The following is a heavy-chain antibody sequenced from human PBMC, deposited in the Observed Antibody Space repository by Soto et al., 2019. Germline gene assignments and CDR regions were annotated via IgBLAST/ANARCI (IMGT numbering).Heavy chain of an antibody. J-gene: IGHJ6*02. V-gene: IGHV1-69*01. CDR2: VIPLFDTA. CDR3: ATVGQHDGYNFYHGMDV. CDR1: GGIFTNNA. Sequence: QVQVVQSGAEVKKPGSSVKVSCKVSGGIFTNNAISWVRQAPGQGLEWLGGVIPLFDTAYYAQIFRGRLRISADGATTTAYMELSGLTSADTAVSCCATVGQHDGYNFYHGMDVWGQGTTVTVS. D-gene: IGHD1-1*01.